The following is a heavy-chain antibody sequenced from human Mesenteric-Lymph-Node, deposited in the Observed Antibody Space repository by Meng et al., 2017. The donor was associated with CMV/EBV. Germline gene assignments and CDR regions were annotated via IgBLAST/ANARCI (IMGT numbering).Heavy chain of an antibody. J-gene: IGHJ6*02. V-gene: IGHV3-30*02. D-gene: IGHD2-2*01. CDR2: IRYDGSNK. CDR1: GFTFSNYG. CDR3: ARDNLRDEGGKYCSSTSCSRMDV. Sequence: GESLKISCTASGFTFSNYGMHWVRQAPGKGLEWAAFIRYDGSNKYYADSVKGRFTISRDNSKNTLYLQMNSLRAEDTAVYYCARDNLRDEGGKYCSSTSCSRMDVWGQGTTVTVSS.